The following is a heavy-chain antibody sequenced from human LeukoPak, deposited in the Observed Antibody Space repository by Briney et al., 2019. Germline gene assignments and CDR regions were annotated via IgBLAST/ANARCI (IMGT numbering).Heavy chain of an antibody. CDR2: IYYSGST. J-gene: IGHJ4*02. Sequence: SETLSLTCTVSGGSVSSGSYYWSWLRQPPGTGLEWIGYIYYSGSTNYNPSLKSRVTISVDTSKNQFSLKLTSVTAADTAVYYCARDTGEGGGDCYDYWGQGTLVTVSS. D-gene: IGHD2-21*01. V-gene: IGHV4-61*01. CDR1: GGSVSSGSYY. CDR3: ARDTGEGGGDCYDY.